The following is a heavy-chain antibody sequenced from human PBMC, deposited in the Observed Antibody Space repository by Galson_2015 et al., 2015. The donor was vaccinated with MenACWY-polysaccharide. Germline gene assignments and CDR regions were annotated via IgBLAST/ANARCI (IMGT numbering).Heavy chain of an antibody. J-gene: IGHJ4*02. D-gene: IGHD1-26*01. CDR2: IYHSGST. CDR3: ARVEKYSGSFYILY. CDR1: GYSISSGYY. V-gene: IGHV4-38-2*01. Sequence: ETLSLTCAVSGYSISSGYYWGWIRQPPGKGLEWVGSIYHSGSTYYNPSLKSRVTISVDTSKNQFSPKLSSVTAADTAVYYCARVEKYSGSFYILYWGQGTLVTVSS.